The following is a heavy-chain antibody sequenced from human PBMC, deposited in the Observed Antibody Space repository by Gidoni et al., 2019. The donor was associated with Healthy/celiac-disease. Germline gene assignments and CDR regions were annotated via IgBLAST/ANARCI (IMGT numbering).Heavy chain of an antibody. Sequence: EVQLVESGGGLVKPGGSLRLSCAASGFTFSIYRMNWVRQDPGKGLEWVSSISSSSSYIYYADSVKGRFTISRDNAKNSLYLQMNSLRAEDTAVYYCARDQDTAMEFDYWGQGTLVTVSS. V-gene: IGHV3-21*01. D-gene: IGHD5-18*01. CDR3: ARDQDTAMEFDY. CDR1: GFTFSIYR. CDR2: ISSSSSYI. J-gene: IGHJ4*02.